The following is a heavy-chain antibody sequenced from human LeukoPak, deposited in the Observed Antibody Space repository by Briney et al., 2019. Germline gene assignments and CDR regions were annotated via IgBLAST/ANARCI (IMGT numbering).Heavy chain of an antibody. CDR1: GFSFDNYA. Sequence: GESLTLSCAASGFSFDNYAIHWVRQVPGKRLEWVSLISADGRSTYYADSVKGRFTIFRDNSRFSPYLQMRSLTTEDTAVYYCAKDSGWELLRAEYFQHWGPGTMVTVSS. J-gene: IGHJ1*01. CDR3: AKDSGWELLRAEYFQH. CDR2: ISADGRST. D-gene: IGHD2-15*01. V-gene: IGHV3-43*02.